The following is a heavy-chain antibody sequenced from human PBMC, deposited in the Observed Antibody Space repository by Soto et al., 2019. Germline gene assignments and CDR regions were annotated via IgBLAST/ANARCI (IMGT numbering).Heavy chain of an antibody. CDR1: GFTFSIYS. CDR3: ARRRAMEW. D-gene: IGHD5-18*01. CDR2: ISSSSSYI. Sequence: GGSLRHSCAVSGFTFSIYSMNWVRQAPGKGLEWVSSISSSSSYIYYADSVKGRFTISRDNAKNSLYLQMNSLRAEDTAVYYCARRRAMEWWGQGTLVTVSS. J-gene: IGHJ4*02. V-gene: IGHV3-21*01.